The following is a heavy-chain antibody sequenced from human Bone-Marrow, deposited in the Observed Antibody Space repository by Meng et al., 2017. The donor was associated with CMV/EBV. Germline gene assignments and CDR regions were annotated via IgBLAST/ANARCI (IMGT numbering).Heavy chain of an antibody. Sequence: ASVKVSFKASGYTFTNYYIYWMRQAPGQGLEWVGWINPKSGGTRYAQTFQGRVTLTRDTAISTVYMELGSLTSDDTAVYYCASYYHYSMDVWGQGTTVTVSS. CDR1: GYTFTNYY. CDR3: ASYYHYSMDV. CDR2: INPKSGGT. V-gene: IGHV1-2*02. J-gene: IGHJ6*02.